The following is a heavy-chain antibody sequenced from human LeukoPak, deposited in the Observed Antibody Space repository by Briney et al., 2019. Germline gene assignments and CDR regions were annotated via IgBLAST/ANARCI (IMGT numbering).Heavy chain of an antibody. CDR2: INSDGSST. J-gene: IGHJ4*02. D-gene: IGHD2-15*01. V-gene: IGHV3-74*01. CDR1: GFTFSSYS. CDR3: ARDSKTAWYPDY. Sequence: PGGSLRLSCAASGFTFSSYSMNWVRQAPGKGLVWVSRINSDGSSTSYADSVKGRFTISRDNAKNTLYLQMNSLRAEDTAVYYCARDSKTAWYPDYWGQGTLVTVSS.